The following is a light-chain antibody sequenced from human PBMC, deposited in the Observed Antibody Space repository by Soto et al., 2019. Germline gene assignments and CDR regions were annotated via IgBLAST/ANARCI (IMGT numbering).Light chain of an antibody. J-gene: IGKJ1*01. CDR1: QSISNR. Sequence: IQISHSSSTVSASVLSRVTTTCRASQSISNRLAWYHQKPGKTPNLLIYDASNLGSGVPSRFSGSGSGTEFTLTISSLQPDDFATYYCQQYNSYSQTFGQGTKVDI. V-gene: IGKV1-5*01. CDR2: DAS. CDR3: QQYNSYSQT.